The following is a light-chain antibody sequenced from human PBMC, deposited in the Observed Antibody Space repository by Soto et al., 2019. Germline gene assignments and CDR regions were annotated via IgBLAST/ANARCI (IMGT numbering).Light chain of an antibody. J-gene: IGKJ5*01. V-gene: IGKV3-15*01. CDR3: QLSNNRPFP. Sequence: ETVMTQSPATLSVSPGERGTLSCRASQSVSSNLAWYQQKPGQPPRLLIYDISTRATGVPARFSGSGSGTEFTLTISGLQSEDFALYFCQLSNNRPFPSGQGTR. CDR1: QSVSSN. CDR2: DIS.